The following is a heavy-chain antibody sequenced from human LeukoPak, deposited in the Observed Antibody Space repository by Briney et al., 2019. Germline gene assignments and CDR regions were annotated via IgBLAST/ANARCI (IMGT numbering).Heavy chain of an antibody. CDR3: ARGGWFGELIDY. CDR2: INPNSGGT. D-gene: IGHD3-10*01. V-gene: IGHV1-2*02. CDR1: GYTFTGYY. Sequence: ASVKVSCKASGYTFTGYYMHWVRQAPGQGLEWMGWINPNSGGTNYAQKLQGRVTMTTDTSTSTAYMELRSLRSDDTAVYYCARGGWFGELIDYWGQGTLVTVSS. J-gene: IGHJ4*02.